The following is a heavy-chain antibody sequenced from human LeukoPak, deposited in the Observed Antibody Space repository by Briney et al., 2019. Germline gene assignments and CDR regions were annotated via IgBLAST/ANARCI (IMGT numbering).Heavy chain of an antibody. CDR1: GFTFDDYA. CDR2: ISWNSGSI. D-gene: IGHD6-19*01. V-gene: IGHV3-9*01. Sequence: GGSLRLSCAASGFTFDDYAMPWVRQAPGKGLEWVSGISWNSGSIGYADSVKGRFTISRDNAKNSLYLQMNSLRAEDTALYYCAKGAVAASGYFQHWGQGTLVTVSS. J-gene: IGHJ1*01. CDR3: AKGAVAASGYFQH.